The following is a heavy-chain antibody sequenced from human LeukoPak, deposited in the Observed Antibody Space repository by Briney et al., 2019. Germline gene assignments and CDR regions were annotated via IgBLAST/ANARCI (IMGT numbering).Heavy chain of an antibody. CDR2: ISLAGQT. V-gene: IGHV4-4*02. D-gene: IGHD1-26*01. J-gene: IGHJ4*02. CDR1: GGSISGTNW. Sequence: PSGTLSLTCGVSGGSISGTNWWSWVRQPPGQGLEWIGEISLAGQTNYNPSLNGRVTMSLDKSSNQLSLHLSSVTAADTATYFCSRESGPFCPFGYWGQGTLVIVSS. CDR3: SRESGPFCPFGY.